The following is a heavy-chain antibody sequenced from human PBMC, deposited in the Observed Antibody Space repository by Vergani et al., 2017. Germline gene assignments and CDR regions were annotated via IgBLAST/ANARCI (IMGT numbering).Heavy chain of an antibody. V-gene: IGHV4-34*01. CDR3: AREGYCTNGVCFTLFDV. J-gene: IGHJ4*02. CDR1: GGSFNDYW. CDR2: IRHDGIT. Sequence: QAQLQQWGAGLLKPSETLSLTCAIYGGSFNDYWWTWIRQPPGQGLGWIGEIRHDGITHYSPSLKSRVTISIDTSTHQFSLNLRSVTAADTAVYYCAREGYCTNGVCFTLFDVWGQGALVTVSS. D-gene: IGHD2-8*01.